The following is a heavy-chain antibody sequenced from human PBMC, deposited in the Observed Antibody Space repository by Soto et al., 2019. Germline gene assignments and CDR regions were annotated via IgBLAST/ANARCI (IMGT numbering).Heavy chain of an antibody. CDR1: GYTFTSYG. V-gene: IGHV1-18*01. CDR3: ARDRMGYCSSTSCYVKAADDAFDI. CDR2: ISAYNGNT. D-gene: IGHD2-2*01. Sequence: ASVKVSCKASGYTFTSYGISWVRQAPGQGLEWMGWISAYNGNTNYAQKLQGRVTMTTDKSTSTACMELRSLRSDDTAVYYCARDRMGYCSSTSCYVKAADDAFDIWGQGTMVTVSS. J-gene: IGHJ3*02.